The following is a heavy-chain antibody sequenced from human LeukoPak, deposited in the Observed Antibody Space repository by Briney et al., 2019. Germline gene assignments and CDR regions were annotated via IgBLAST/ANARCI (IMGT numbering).Heavy chain of an antibody. CDR2: ISWNRGSI. CDR1: GFTFDDYA. J-gene: IGHJ4*02. V-gene: IGHV3-9*01. CDR3: AKDRSNNIAVAGPFDY. Sequence: GRSLRLSCAASGFTFDDYAMHWVRQAPGKGLEWVSGISWNRGSIDYADSVKGRFTISRDNAKNSLYLQMNSLRAEDTALYYCAKDRSNNIAVAGPFDYWGQGTLVTVSS. D-gene: IGHD6-19*01.